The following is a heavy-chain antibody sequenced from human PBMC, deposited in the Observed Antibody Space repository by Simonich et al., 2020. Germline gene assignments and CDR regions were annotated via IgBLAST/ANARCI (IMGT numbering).Heavy chain of an antibody. Sequence: QVQLVQSGAEVKKPGASVKVSCKASGYTFTGYYMPWVRQAPGQGLEGRGRINPNSGGTNYAQKMQGRVTMTRDTSISTAYMELSRLRSDDTAVYYCARGRLTGDKGAFDIWGQGTMVTVSS. CDR3: ARGRLTGDKGAFDI. J-gene: IGHJ3*02. CDR1: GYTFTGYY. D-gene: IGHD7-27*01. CDR2: INPNSGGT. V-gene: IGHV1-2*02.